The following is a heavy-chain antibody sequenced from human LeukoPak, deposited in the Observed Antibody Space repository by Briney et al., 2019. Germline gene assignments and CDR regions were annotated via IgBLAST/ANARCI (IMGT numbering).Heavy chain of an antibody. D-gene: IGHD3-3*01. CDR1: GFTFSSYS. CDR2: ISSSSSYI. Sequence: GGSLRLSCAASGFTFSSYSMNWVRQAPGKGLEWVSSISSSSSYIYYADSVKGRFTISRDNSKNTLYLQMNSLRAEDTAVYYCAKVGYDFWGFDYWGQGTLVTVSS. CDR3: AKVGYDFWGFDY. V-gene: IGHV3-21*04. J-gene: IGHJ4*02.